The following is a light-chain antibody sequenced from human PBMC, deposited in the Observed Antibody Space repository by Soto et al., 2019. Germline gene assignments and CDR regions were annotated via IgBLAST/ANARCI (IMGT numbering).Light chain of an antibody. J-gene: IGKJ4*01. CDR1: QGISSA. CDR2: DAS. CDR3: QQFNSYPPLT. Sequence: AIPLTQSPSSLSASVGDRVTITCRASQGISSALAWYQQKPGKAPKLLIYDASSLKSGVPSRFSGSGSGTDFTLTISSLQPEDFATYYCQQFNSYPPLTFGGGTKVEMK. V-gene: IGKV1-13*02.